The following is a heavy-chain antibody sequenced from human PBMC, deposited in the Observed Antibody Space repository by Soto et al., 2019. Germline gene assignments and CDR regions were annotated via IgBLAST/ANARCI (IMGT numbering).Heavy chain of an antibody. V-gene: IGHV3-23*01. D-gene: IGHD3-16*01. CDR3: AKNGDFDYDAFDV. Sequence: XESMRLSCAASGFTFSSYEMSWVRQAPGKGLEWVSGITGNSARIYYADSVKGRFSISRDNSKNTLYLQMDTLRAEDTAVYYCAKNGDFDYDAFDVWGQGTVVTVSS. CDR1: GFTFSSYE. CDR2: ITGNSARI. J-gene: IGHJ3*01.